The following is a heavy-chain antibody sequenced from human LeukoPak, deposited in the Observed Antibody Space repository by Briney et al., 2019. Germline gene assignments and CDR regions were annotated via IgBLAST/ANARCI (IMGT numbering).Heavy chain of an antibody. V-gene: IGHV4-34*01. CDR3: ASREQWLVHQDWYFDL. CDR1: GDSITSYY. Sequence: SETLSLTCTVSGDSITSYYWSWVRQPPGKGLEWIGEINHSGSTNYNPSLKSRVTISVDTSKNQFSLKLSSVTAADTAVYYCASREQWLVHQDWYFDLWGRGTLVTVSS. D-gene: IGHD6-19*01. J-gene: IGHJ2*01. CDR2: INHSGST.